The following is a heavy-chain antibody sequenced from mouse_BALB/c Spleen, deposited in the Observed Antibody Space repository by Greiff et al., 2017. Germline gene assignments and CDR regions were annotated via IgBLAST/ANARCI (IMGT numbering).Heavy chain of an antibody. J-gene: IGHJ4*01. D-gene: IGHD2-1*01. Sequence: VQLQHSGAELVKPGASVKLSCTASGFNIKDTYMHWVKQRPEQGLEWIGRIDPANGNTKYDPKFQGKATITADTSSNTAYLQLSSLTSEDTAVYYCASNYGKGAMDYWGQGTSVTVSS. V-gene: IGHV14-3*02. CDR2: IDPANGNT. CDR3: ASNYGKGAMDY. CDR1: GFNIKDTY.